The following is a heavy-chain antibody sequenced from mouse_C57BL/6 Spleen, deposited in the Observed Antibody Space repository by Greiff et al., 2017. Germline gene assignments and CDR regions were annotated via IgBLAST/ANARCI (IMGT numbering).Heavy chain of an antibody. J-gene: IGHJ2*01. V-gene: IGHV1-69*01. Sequence: QVQLKQPGAELVMPGASVKLSCKASGYTFTSYWMHWVKQRPGQGLEWIGEIDPSDSYTNYNQKFKGKSTLTVDKSSSTAYMQLSSLTSEDSAVYYCARLAFDYWGQGTTRTVSS. CDR1: GYTFTSYW. CDR2: IDPSDSYT. CDR3: ARLAFDY.